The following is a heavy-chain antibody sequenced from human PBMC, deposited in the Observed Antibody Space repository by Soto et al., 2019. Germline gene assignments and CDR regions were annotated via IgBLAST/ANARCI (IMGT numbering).Heavy chain of an antibody. CDR2: IYNRGNT. CDR1: GGSLSNNY. D-gene: IGHD6-19*01. Sequence: LALTCTVSGGSLSNNYWSWIRQPPGKGLEWIGYIYNRGNTNYNPSLKSRATISVDTSKNQFSLKLTSVTAADTAVYYCARAGGWYADWFDPWGQGTLVTVSS. J-gene: IGHJ5*02. CDR3: ARAGGWYADWFDP. V-gene: IGHV4-59*01.